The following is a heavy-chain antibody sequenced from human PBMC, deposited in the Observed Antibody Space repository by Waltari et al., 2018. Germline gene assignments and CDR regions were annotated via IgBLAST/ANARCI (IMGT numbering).Heavy chain of an antibody. CDR1: GYTLTELS. J-gene: IGHJ3*02. V-gene: IGHV1-24*01. CDR3: ATGYYDSSGYYYVHAFDI. CDR2: FDPEDGET. Sequence: QVQLVQSGAEVKKPGASVKVSCKVSGYTLTELSMHWVRQAPGKGLEWMGGFDPEDGETIYAQKFQGRVTMTEDTSTDTAYMELSSLRSEDTAVYYCATGYYDSSGYYYVHAFDIWGQGTMVTVSS. D-gene: IGHD3-22*01.